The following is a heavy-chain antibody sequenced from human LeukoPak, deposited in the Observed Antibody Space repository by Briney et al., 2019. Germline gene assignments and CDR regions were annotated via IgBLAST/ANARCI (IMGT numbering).Heavy chain of an antibody. Sequence: SVKVSCKASGGTFSSYAISWVRQAPGQGLEWMGGIIPIFGTANYAQKFQGRVTITADESTSTAYMELSSLRSEDTAVYYCARDREFCDSNCYSGWFASWGQGTLVTVSS. CDR2: IIPIFGTA. D-gene: IGHD3-22*01. J-gene: IGHJ5*01. V-gene: IGHV1-69*01. CDR3: ARDREFCDSNCYSGWFAS. CDR1: GGTFSSYA.